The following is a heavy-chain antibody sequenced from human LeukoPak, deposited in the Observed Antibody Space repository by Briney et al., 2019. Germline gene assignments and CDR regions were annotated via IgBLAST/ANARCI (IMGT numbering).Heavy chain of an antibody. V-gene: IGHV1-2*02. D-gene: IGHD5-24*01. CDR2: INPNSGGT. Sequence: ASVKVSCKASGYTFTGYYLHWVRQPPGQGLEWMGWINPNSGGTNYAQKFQGRVTMTRDTSISTAYMELSRLRSDDTAVYYCARDGGDGYNYGVFDYWGQGTLVTVSS. J-gene: IGHJ4*02. CDR1: GYTFTGYY. CDR3: ARDGGDGYNYGVFDY.